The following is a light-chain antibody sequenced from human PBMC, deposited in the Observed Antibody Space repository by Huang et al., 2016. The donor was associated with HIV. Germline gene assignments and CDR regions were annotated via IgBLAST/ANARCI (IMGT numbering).Light chain of an antibody. CDR1: QIVGGY. Sequence: EIVLTQSPATLSLSPGERATLSCRASQIVGGYLAWYQQKPGQAPRLLIYDTSTRAPGIPARFSGSGSETDFTLTISSLEPEDFAVYYCQQPGSFGQGTKVDIK. V-gene: IGKV3-11*01. CDR2: DTS. CDR3: QQPGS. J-gene: IGKJ2*01.